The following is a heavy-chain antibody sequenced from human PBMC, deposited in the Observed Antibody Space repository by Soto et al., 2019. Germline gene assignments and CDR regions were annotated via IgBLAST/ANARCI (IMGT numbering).Heavy chain of an antibody. D-gene: IGHD2-2*01. J-gene: IGHJ5*02. CDR3: VKSIRKTYIVVVPDANPDWFDP. CDR2: ISGSGGST. Sequence: PGGSLRLSCAASGFTFSSYAMSWVRQAPGKGLEWVSAISGSGGSTYYADSVKGRFTISRDNAKNSLYLQMSSLRAEDTAVYYCVKSIRKTYIVVVPDANPDWFDPWGQGTLVTVSS. V-gene: IGHV3-23*01. CDR1: GFTFSSYA.